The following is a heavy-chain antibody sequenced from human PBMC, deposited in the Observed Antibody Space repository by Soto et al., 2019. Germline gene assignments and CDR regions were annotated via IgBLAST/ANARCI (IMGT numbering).Heavy chain of an antibody. J-gene: IGHJ4*02. CDR2: ISGSGGST. CDR3: AKDFGTREQWLVDY. D-gene: IGHD6-19*01. CDR1: GFTFSSYA. Sequence: EVQLLVSGGGLVQPGGSLRLSCAASGFTFSSYAMSWVRQAPGKGLEWVSAISGSGGSTYYADSVKGRFTISRDNSKKTLYLQMNSLRAEDTAVYYCAKDFGTREQWLVDYWGQGTLVTVS. V-gene: IGHV3-23*01.